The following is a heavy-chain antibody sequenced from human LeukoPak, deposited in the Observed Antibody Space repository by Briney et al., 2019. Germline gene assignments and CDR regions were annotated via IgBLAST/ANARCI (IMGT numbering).Heavy chain of an antibody. V-gene: IGHV1-69*13. CDR2: IIPIFGTA. CDR1: GGTFSSYA. J-gene: IGHJ4*02. D-gene: IGHD4-23*01. CDR3: AWNIGGNSIDY. Sequence: ASVKVSCKASGGTFSSYAISWVRQAPGQGLEWMGGIIPIFGTANYAQKFQGRVTITADESTSTAYMELSSLRSEDTAVYYCAWNIGGNSIDYWGQGTLVTVSS.